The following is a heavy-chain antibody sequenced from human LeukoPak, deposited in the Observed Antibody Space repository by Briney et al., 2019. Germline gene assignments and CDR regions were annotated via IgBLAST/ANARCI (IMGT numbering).Heavy chain of an antibody. Sequence: SETLSLTCTVSGGSISSYYWSWIRQPAGKGLEWIGRIYTSGSTNYNPSLKSRVTMSVDTSKNQFSLKLSSVTAADTAVYYCARDGSYYYDSSGYYTYWGQGTLVTVSS. V-gene: IGHV4-4*07. D-gene: IGHD3-22*01. CDR1: GGSISSYY. CDR3: ARDGSYYYDSSGYYTY. CDR2: IYTSGST. J-gene: IGHJ4*02.